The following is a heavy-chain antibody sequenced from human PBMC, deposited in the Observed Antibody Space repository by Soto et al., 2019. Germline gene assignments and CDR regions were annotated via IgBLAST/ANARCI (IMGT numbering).Heavy chain of an antibody. CDR3: ARDGVRGGWYYFDL. D-gene: IGHD6-19*01. V-gene: IGHV1-69*06. Sequence: QVQLVQSGTEVKKPGSSVRVSCKVSGGSFSDYAITWVRQAPGQGLQWMGGIIPKFPTGEYAKKFQGTVKITADKATSTVYLEVSSLRHEDTAVYYCARDGVRGGWYYFDLWGQGTQVSVSS. CDR2: IIPKFPTG. CDR1: GGSFSDYA. J-gene: IGHJ4*02.